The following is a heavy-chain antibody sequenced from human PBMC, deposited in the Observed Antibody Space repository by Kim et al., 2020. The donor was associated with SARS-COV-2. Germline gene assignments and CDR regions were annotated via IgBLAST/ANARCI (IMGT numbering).Heavy chain of an antibody. Sequence: SLKSRVTISVDTSKNQFSLKLSSVTAADTAVYYCARHSSSSGIAAAPLDYWGQGTLVTVSS. J-gene: IGHJ4*02. V-gene: IGHV4-59*08. D-gene: IGHD6-13*01. CDR3: ARHSSSSGIAAAPLDY.